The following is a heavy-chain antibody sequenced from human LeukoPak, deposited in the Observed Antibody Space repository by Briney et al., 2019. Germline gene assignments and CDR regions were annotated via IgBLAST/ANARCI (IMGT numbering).Heavy chain of an antibody. D-gene: IGHD3-22*01. CDR1: GFTFRDYY. CDR2: ISSSGSTI. Sequence: GGSLRLSCADSGFTFRDYYMSWIRQAPGKGLEWVSYISSSGSTIYYADSVKGRFTISRDNAKNSLYLQMNSLRAEDTAVYYCARDIGYYDSSGYLYWGQGTLVTVSS. J-gene: IGHJ4*02. V-gene: IGHV3-11*01. CDR3: ARDIGYYDSSGYLY.